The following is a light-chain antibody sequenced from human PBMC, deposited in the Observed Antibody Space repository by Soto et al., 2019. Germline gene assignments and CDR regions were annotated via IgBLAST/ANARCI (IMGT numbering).Light chain of an antibody. Sequence: GDRVTITCRASQSINSWLAWYQQRPGKAPKLLIYKASSLQSGVPSRFSGSGSGTEFTLTISRLQPDDFATYYCQQYDTYPHTFGQGTELEIK. J-gene: IGKJ2*01. CDR2: KAS. CDR1: QSINSW. V-gene: IGKV1-5*03. CDR3: QQYDTYPHT.